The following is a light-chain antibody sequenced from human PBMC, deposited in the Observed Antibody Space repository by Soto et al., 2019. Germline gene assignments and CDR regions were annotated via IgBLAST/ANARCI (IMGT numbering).Light chain of an antibody. Sequence: QSVLTQPASVSGSPRQSITISCTGTSSDVGAYDYVSWYQQHPHKAPILMIYEVIYRPSRVSNRFSGSKAVNTATLTISGLQAEGEGDYYCSSYTPSSTRVFGTGTKVTVL. CDR3: SSYTPSSTRV. V-gene: IGLV2-14*03. CDR2: EVI. CDR1: SSDVGAYDY. J-gene: IGLJ1*01.